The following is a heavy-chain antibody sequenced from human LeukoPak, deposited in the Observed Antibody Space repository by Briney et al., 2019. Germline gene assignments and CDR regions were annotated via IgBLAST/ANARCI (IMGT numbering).Heavy chain of an antibody. D-gene: IGHD6-19*01. CDR3: ARAVAGTPGRWFDP. V-gene: IGHV3-21*01. Sequence: GGSLRLSCAASGFTFSSYSMNWVRQAPGKGLEWVSSISSSSSYIYYADSVKGRFTISRDNAKNSLYLQMNSLRAEDTAVYYCARAVAGTPGRWFDPWGQGTLVTVSS. J-gene: IGHJ5*02. CDR1: GFTFSSYS. CDR2: ISSSSSYI.